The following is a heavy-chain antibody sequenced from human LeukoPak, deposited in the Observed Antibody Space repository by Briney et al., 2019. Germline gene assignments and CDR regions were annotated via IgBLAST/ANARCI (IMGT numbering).Heavy chain of an antibody. J-gene: IGHJ6*02. D-gene: IGHD5-12*01. Sequence: ASVKVSCKVSGYTLTELSMHWVRQAPGKGLEWMGGFDPEDGETIYALKFQGRVTMTEDTSTDTAYMELSSLRSEDTAVYYCATDEKWLHRRGHYYYYYGMDVWGQGTTVTVSS. CDR1: GYTLTELS. CDR3: ATDEKWLHRRGHYYYYYGMDV. V-gene: IGHV1-24*01. CDR2: FDPEDGET.